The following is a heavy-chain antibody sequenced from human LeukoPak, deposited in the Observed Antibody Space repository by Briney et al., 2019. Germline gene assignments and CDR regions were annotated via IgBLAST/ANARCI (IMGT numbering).Heavy chain of an antibody. CDR2: IYYTGDT. V-gene: IGHV4-59*01. D-gene: IGHD4-23*01. CDR3: ARVGGSVTPDAFDI. J-gene: IGHJ3*02. CDR1: GASITSTY. Sequence: SETLSLTCTVSGASITSTYWTWIRQPPGKGLESIGYIYYTGDTNYNPSLNSRVTISLDTSTSQFSLTLRSVTAADTAVYYCARVGGSVTPDAFDIWGQGTMVTVSS.